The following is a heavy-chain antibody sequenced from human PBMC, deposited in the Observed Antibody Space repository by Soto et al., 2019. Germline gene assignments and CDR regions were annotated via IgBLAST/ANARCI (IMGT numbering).Heavy chain of an antibody. Sequence: QVQLQESGPGLVKPSQTLSLTCTVSGGSISSGDYYWSWIRQPPGKGLEWIGYIYYSGSTYYNPSLKRRVTISVDTSNTQFSLKLSSVTAADTAVYSCARYPVYGDPGYWGQGTLVTVSS. J-gene: IGHJ4*02. CDR1: GGSISSGDYY. CDR3: ARYPVYGDPGY. CDR2: IYYSGST. V-gene: IGHV4-30-4*01. D-gene: IGHD4-17*01.